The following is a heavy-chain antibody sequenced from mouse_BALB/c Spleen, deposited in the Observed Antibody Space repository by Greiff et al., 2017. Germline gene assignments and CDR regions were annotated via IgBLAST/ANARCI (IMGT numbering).Heavy chain of an antibody. V-gene: IGHV5-12-1*01. CDR2: ISSGGGST. Sequence: DVMLVESGGGLVKPGGSLKLSCAASGFAFSSYDMSWVRQTPEKRLEWVAYISSGGGSTYYPDTVKGRFTISRDNAKNTLYLQMSSLKSEDTAMYYCARHYRYDGGYFDYWGQGTTLTVSS. CDR1: GFAFSSYD. J-gene: IGHJ2*01. CDR3: ARHYRYDGGYFDY. D-gene: IGHD2-14*01.